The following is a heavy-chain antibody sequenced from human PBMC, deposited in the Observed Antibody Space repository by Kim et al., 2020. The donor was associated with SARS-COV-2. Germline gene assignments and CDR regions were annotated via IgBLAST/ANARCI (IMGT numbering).Heavy chain of an antibody. CDR1: GYTFTNYD. J-gene: IGHJ4*02. V-gene: IGHV1-8*01. CDR2: MNPDNEDT. CDR3: ARGWSYYDL. D-gene: IGHD3-3*01. Sequence: ASVKVSCKASGYTFTNYDITWVRQATGQGLEWMGWMNPDNEDTGYAQKFQGRVTMTRNTSINTAYMELSSLISEDTAVYYCARGWSYYDLWGQGTLVTVS.